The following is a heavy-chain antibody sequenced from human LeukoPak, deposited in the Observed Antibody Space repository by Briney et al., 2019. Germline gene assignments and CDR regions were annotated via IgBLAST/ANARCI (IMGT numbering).Heavy chain of an antibody. Sequence: GGSLRLSCAASGLTFSKYWRHWVRQAPGKGLVWVSRINNYGSITTSADSVKGRFTISKDNAKNTLYLQMNSLGAEYAGVYYRGSVTSQYDYWGLGTLVTVSS. J-gene: IGHJ4*02. V-gene: IGHV3-74*03. D-gene: IGHD3-10*01. CDR2: INNYGSIT. CDR1: GLTFSKYW. CDR3: GSVTSQYDY.